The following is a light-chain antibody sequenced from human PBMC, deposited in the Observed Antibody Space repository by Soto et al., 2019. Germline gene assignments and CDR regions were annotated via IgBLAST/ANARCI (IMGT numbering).Light chain of an antibody. J-gene: IGKJ4*01. CDR3: MQALQTQLN. V-gene: IGKV2-28*01. CDR2: LGS. Sequence: DIVMTHSPVSLPVTPGDPASISFRSSQILLHSNGYNYLDWYLQKPGQSPQLLIYLGSNRASGVPDRFSGTGSGTDFILKISRVEAEDVGVYYCMQALQTQLNFGGGTKVDIK. CDR1: QILLHSNGYNY.